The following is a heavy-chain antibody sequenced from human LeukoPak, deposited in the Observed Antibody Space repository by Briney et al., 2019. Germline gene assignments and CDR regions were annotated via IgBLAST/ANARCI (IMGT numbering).Heavy chain of an antibody. CDR1: GFTFNSYA. D-gene: IGHD6-13*01. Sequence: PGGSLRLSCIPSGFTFNSYAMFWVRQAPGKGLEWVSYISSSSSTIYYADSVKGRFTISRDNAKSSLYLQMNSLRAEDTAVYYCARFSSSWYGGVYWGQGTLVTVSS. V-gene: IGHV3-48*04. CDR3: ARFSSSWYGGVY. J-gene: IGHJ4*02. CDR2: ISSSSSTI.